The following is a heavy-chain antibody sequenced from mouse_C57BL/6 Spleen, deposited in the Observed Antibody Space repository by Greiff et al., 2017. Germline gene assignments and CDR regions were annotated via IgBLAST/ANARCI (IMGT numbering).Heavy chain of an antibody. CDR1: GFNIKDYY. CDR2: IDPEDGDT. V-gene: IGHV14-2*01. CDR3: AAYYYGRAMDY. J-gene: IGHJ4*01. Sequence: EVQLQQSGAELVKPGASVKLSCTASGFNIKDYYMHWVKQRTEQGLEWIGRIDPEDGDTKYAPKFQGKATITADTSSNTAYLQLSSLTSEDTAVYYCAAYYYGRAMDYWGQGTSVTVSS. D-gene: IGHD1-1*01.